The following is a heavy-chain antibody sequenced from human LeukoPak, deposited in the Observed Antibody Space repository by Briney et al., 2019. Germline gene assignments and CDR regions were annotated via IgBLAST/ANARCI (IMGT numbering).Heavy chain of an antibody. Sequence: PSETLSLTCAVYGRSFSGYFWSWFRQPPSKGLEWIGEINHSGSTNYNPSLESRVTISEGTSKNQFSLKLSSVTAADTAVYYCARGPPRDFGSSGFYFNYWGQGTLVTVSS. V-gene: IGHV4-34*01. J-gene: IGHJ4*02. CDR1: GRSFSGYF. CDR2: INHSGST. CDR3: ARGPPRDFGSSGFYFNY. D-gene: IGHD3-22*01.